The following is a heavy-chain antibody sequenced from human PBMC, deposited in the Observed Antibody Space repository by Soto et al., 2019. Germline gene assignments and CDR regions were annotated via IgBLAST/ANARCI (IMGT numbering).Heavy chain of an antibody. V-gene: IGHV4-4*03. CDR3: ARPNKWYGKILQ. D-gene: IGHD2-15*01. Sequence: PETLALTCAVSSGSISSSNWWSWVRQPPGKGLEWIGEIYHSGSTNYNPSLKSRVTISVDKSMNQFSLKLSSVTAADTAVYYCARPNKWYGKILQWGRGTLVTVSS. J-gene: IGHJ1*01. CDR1: SGSISSSNW. CDR2: IYHSGST.